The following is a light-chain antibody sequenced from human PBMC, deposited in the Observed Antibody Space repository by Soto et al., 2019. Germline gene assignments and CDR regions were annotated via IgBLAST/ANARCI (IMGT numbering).Light chain of an antibody. J-gene: IGKJ5*01. Sequence: TQSPSTLSLSPGERGTLSCRASQSFSNNYLAWYQQKPGKVPNLLIYAASTLQSGVPSRFSGSGSGTDFTLTISSLQPGDVATYYCQNHDSAPITFGQGTRLEIK. CDR2: AAS. CDR3: QNHDSAPIT. V-gene: IGKV1-27*01. CDR1: QSFSNNY.